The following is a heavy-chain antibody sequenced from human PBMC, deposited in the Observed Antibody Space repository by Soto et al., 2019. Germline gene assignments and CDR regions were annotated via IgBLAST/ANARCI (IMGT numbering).Heavy chain of an antibody. CDR2: VYYNGGS. D-gene: IGHD3-10*01. J-gene: IGHJ6*02. V-gene: IGHV4-59*08. Sequence: QVQLQESGPGLVKPSETLSLTCTVSGGSIDGYNCAWIRQPPGKALEWVGYVYYNGGSSYNPSLKRLVTLSMDASKSRFSLQLSSVTAADSAVYYCARQGIGNLHGLVAVWGRGTTVTVSS. CDR1: GGSIDGYN. CDR3: ARQGIGNLHGLVAV.